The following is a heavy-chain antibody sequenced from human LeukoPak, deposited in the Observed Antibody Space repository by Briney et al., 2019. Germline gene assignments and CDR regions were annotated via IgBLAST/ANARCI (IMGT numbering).Heavy chain of an antibody. CDR2: VHYSGTT. Sequence: SETLSLTCTVSDGSITNNDWSWVRQTPGKGLEFIGYVHYSGTTNYNPSLRSRVTISIDTYKNQFSLKLSSVTAADTAVYYCARDRGRWPHYAFDIWGHGTMVTVSS. J-gene: IGHJ3*02. V-gene: IGHV4-59*12. CDR3: ARDRGRWPHYAFDI. D-gene: IGHD3-10*01. CDR1: DGSITNND.